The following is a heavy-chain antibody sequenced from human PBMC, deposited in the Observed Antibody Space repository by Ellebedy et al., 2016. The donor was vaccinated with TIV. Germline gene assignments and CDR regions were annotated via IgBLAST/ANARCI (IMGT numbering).Heavy chain of an antibody. CDR1: GYTLTELS. J-gene: IGHJ6*02. D-gene: IGHD2-8*01. CDR3: ARDCTNGVCYYYYGMDV. Sequence: ASVKVSCXVSGYTLTELSMHWVRQAPGKGLEWMGGFDPEDGETIYAQKFQGRVTMTEDTSTDTAYMELSSLRSEDTAVYYCARDCTNGVCYYYYGMDVWGQGTTVTVSS. V-gene: IGHV1-24*01. CDR2: FDPEDGET.